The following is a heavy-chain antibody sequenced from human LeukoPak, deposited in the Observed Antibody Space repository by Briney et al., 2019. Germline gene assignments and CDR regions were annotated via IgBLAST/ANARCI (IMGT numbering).Heavy chain of an antibody. Sequence: GESLTLSCTVSAFTLGEYSVSCVRQAPGNVLEWVGSIITVAYASSTKYAATVKGRFNISRADSANTVYMTTNSLQTDHTAVYYCTRDETQSYFDTTASWILFDRWGQGTLVTVSS. V-gene: IGHV3-49*04. CDR2: IITVAYASST. J-gene: IGHJ4*02. D-gene: IGHD3-22*01. CDR3: TRDETQSYFDTTASWILFDR. CDR1: AFTLGEYS.